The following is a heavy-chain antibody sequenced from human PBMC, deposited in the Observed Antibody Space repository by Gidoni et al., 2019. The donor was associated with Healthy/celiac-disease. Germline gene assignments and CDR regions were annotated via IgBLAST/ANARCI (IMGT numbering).Heavy chain of an antibody. J-gene: IGHJ6*02. CDR3: ERAPQWQDYYYGMDV. CDR1: GCSISSSY. V-gene: IGHV4-59*01. Sequence: QVQLQESGSGLVQPSETLSLTCTVSGCSISSSYWSCIRQPPGKGLEWIGYIYYSGSTNYNPALKSRVTISVDTSKNQFSMKLSSVTAADTAVYYWERAPQWQDYYYGMDVWGQGTTVTVSS. D-gene: IGHD6-19*01. CDR2: IYYSGST.